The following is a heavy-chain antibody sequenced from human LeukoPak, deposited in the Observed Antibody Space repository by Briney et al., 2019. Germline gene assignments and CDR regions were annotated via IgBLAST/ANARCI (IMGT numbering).Heavy chain of an antibody. D-gene: IGHD3-22*01. V-gene: IGHV3-13*01. Sequence: GGSLRLSCAASGFTFSTSDMHWVSQDTGNGLEWVSGIDCCGSTYYPACVKARFIIPRENDKNSLYLQVNTLIAGDGGVYYCARRSAGIVSYSDAFDIWGRGTMVTGSS. CDR3: ARRSAGIVSYSDAFDI. CDR2: IDCCGST. J-gene: IGHJ3*02. CDR1: GFTFSTSD.